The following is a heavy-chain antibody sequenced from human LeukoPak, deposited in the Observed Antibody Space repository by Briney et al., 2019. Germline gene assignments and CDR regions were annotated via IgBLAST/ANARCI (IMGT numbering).Heavy chain of an antibody. CDR1: GFRFSSYW. Sequence: GSLRLSCAASGFRFSSYWMHWVRQAPGKGLVWVSRINSDGSTTNYADSVKGRFTISRDNANNTLSLQMHSLRAEDTAVYSCARPGAMAQFDSWGQGTMVTVSS. CDR3: ARPGAMAQFDS. J-gene: IGHJ4*02. V-gene: IGHV3-74*01. D-gene: IGHD5-18*01. CDR2: INSDGSTT.